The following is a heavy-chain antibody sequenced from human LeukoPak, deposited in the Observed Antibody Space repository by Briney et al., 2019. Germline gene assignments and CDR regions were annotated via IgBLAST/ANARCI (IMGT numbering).Heavy chain of an antibody. J-gene: IGHJ4*02. CDR3: ANSVRGIIIRGFDY. D-gene: IGHD3-10*02. CDR2: ISGSSTYI. Sequence: GGSLRLSCAASGFTFSSYSMNWVRQAPGKGLEWVSSISGSSTYIYYADSVKGRFTTSRDNAKNSLYLQMNSLRAEDTAVYYCANSVRGIIIRGFDYWGQGTLVTVSS. V-gene: IGHV3-21*01. CDR1: GFTFSSYS.